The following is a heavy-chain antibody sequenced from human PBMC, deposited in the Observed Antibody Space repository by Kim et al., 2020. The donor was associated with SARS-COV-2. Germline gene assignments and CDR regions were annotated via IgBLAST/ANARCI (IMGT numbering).Heavy chain of an antibody. CDR2: ISSSSSTI. D-gene: IGHD3-22*01. CDR1: GFTFSSYS. CDR3: ARDRADYYDSSVKEVVYGMDV. Sequence: GGSLRLSCAASGFTFSSYSMNWVRQAPGKGLEWVSYISSSSSTIYYADSVKGRFTISRDNAKNSLYLQMNSLRDEDTAVYYCARDRADYYDSSVKEVVYGMDVWGQGTTVTVSS. V-gene: IGHV3-48*02. J-gene: IGHJ6*02.